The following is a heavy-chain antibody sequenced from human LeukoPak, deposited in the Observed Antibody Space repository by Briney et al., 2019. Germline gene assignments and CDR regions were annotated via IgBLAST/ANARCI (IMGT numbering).Heavy chain of an antibody. CDR3: ARDFAYGSGSHPLDY. D-gene: IGHD3-10*01. Sequence: TLSLTCTVSGGSISSGDYYWSWIRQPPGKGLEWIGYIYYSGSTYYNPSLKSRVTISVDTSKNQFSLKLSSVTAADTAVYYCARDFAYGSGSHPLDYWGQGTLVTVSS. V-gene: IGHV4-30-4*01. CDR1: GGSISSGDYY. J-gene: IGHJ4*02. CDR2: IYYSGST.